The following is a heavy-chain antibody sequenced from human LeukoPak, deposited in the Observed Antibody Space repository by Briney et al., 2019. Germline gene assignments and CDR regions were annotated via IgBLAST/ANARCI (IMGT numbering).Heavy chain of an antibody. Sequence: ASVKVSCKASGYTFTGYYMHWVRQAPGQGLEWMGWINPNSGGTNYAQKFQGRVTMTRDTSISTAYMELSRLRSDDTAVYYCARVLATLMGISPWFDPWGQGTLVTVSS. CDR2: INPNSGGT. V-gene: IGHV1-2*02. CDR1: GYTFTGYY. CDR3: ARVLATLMGISPWFDP. D-gene: IGHD5-24*01. J-gene: IGHJ5*02.